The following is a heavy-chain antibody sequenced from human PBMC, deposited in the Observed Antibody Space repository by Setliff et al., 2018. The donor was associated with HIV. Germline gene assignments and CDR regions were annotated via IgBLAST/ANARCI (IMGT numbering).Heavy chain of an antibody. V-gene: IGHV3-74*01. J-gene: IGHJ6*03. D-gene: IGHD4-17*01. CDR2: INNAGSVT. CDR1: GFTFSNYW. CDR3: ARDLTTDYLDV. Sequence: GGSLRLSCTASGFTFSNYWMHWVRQGPGKGLVWVSRINNAGSVTTHADSVRGRFTISRDDAKNTLYLQMNDLRAEDTGIYFCARDLTTDYLDVWGKGTTVTVSS.